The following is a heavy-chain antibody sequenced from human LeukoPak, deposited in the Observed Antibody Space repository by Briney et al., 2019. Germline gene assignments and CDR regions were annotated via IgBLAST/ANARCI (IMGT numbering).Heavy chain of an antibody. CDR2: ISAYNGNT. CDR1: GYTFTIYG. CDR3: ARVCSGGSCYPGGFDY. J-gene: IGHJ4*02. V-gene: IGHV1-18*01. Sequence: AAVKVSFKASGYTFTIYGISWVRQAPGQGLEWMGWISAYNGNTNYAQKLQGRVNMTTDTSTSTAYMELRSLRSDDTAVYYCARVCSGGSCYPGGFDYWGQGTLVTVSS. D-gene: IGHD2-15*01.